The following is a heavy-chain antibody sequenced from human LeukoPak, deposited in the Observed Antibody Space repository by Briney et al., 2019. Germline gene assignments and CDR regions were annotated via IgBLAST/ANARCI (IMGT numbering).Heavy chain of an antibody. Sequence: GASVKVSCKASGYTFTGYYMHWVRQAPGQGLEWMGWINPNSGGTNYAQKFQGRVTMTRDTSISTAYMELSRLRSDDTAVYYCARVKYYYHSSGPQDYWGQGTLVTVSS. CDR3: ARVKYYYHSSGPQDY. CDR2: INPNSGGT. D-gene: IGHD3-22*01. V-gene: IGHV1-2*02. CDR1: GYTFTGYY. J-gene: IGHJ4*02.